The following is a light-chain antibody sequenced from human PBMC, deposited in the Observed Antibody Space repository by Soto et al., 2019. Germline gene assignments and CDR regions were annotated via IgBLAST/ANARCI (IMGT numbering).Light chain of an antibody. CDR3: QHYNSYSEA. J-gene: IGKJ1*01. CDR1: QISSSW. CDR2: RAS. V-gene: IGKV1-5*03. Sequence: DIQMPQSPSTLSGSIGARVTITCRARQISSSWLAWYQQKPGEGPKLLFDRASTLKSGVPSRFSGSGSGTEFTLTISSLQPDDFATYYCQHYNSYSEAFGQGTKVDVK.